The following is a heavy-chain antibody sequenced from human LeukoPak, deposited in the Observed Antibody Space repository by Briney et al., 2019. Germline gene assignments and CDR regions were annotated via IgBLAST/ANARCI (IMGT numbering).Heavy chain of an antibody. D-gene: IGHD3-22*01. Sequence: SETLSLTCTVSGGSISSSSYYWGWIRQPPGKGLEWIGTIYYSGSTYHNPSLKSRVTMSVDTSRNQFSLKLSSVDAADTAVYYCAKAGVRYFDSSGLYAFDFWGQGTTVTVSS. CDR1: GGSISSSSYY. V-gene: IGHV4-39*01. CDR3: AKAGVRYFDSSGLYAFDF. CDR2: IYYSGST. J-gene: IGHJ3*01.